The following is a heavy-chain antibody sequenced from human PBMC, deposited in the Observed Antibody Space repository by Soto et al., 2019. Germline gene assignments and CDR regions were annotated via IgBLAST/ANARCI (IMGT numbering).Heavy chain of an antibody. CDR2: IYTGDSDT. D-gene: IGHD7-27*01. Sequence: PGESLKISCKGSRYSFTSYWIGGVHKMPGKGLEWMGIIYTGDSDTRYSPSFQGQVTISADKYISTAYLQWSSLKASDTAMYYCARPITGDDAFDIWGQGTMVTVSS. V-gene: IGHV5-51*07. CDR1: RYSFTSYW. J-gene: IGHJ3*02. CDR3: ARPITGDDAFDI.